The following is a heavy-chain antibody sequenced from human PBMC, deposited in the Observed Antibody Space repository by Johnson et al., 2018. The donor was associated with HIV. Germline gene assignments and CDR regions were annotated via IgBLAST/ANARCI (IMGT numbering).Heavy chain of an antibody. CDR3: AKDWAYRSSPIYAFDI. V-gene: IGHV3-74*01. CDR2: INSDGSST. J-gene: IGHJ3*02. CDR1: GFTFSSYA. Sequence: MLLVESGGGLVQPGGSLRLSCAASGFTFSSYAMSWVRQAPGKGLVWVSRINSDGSSTRYADSVKGRFTISRDNAKNTLYLHMNSLRAEDTAMYYCAKDWAYRSSPIYAFDIWGQGTMVTVSS. D-gene: IGHD6-13*01.